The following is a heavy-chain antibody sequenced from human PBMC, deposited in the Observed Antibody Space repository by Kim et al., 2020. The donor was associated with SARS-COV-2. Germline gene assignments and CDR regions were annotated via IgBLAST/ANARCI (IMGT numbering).Heavy chain of an antibody. Sequence: GGSLRLSCAASGFSFSDYFMIWIRQAPGKGPEWVSYISSGSSTIHYSDSVKGRFIIPRDNTKNSLYLQMSSLRAEDTALYFCARVTYYDGVDVWGQGTTVTVSS. CDR2: ISSGSSTI. J-gene: IGHJ6*02. CDR3: ARVTYYDGVDV. V-gene: IGHV3-11*01. CDR1: GFSFSDYF.